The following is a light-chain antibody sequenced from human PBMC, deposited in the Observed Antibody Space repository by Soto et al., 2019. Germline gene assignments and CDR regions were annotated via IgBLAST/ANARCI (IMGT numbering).Light chain of an antibody. CDR3: QQYGSRPR. CDR2: GAS. CDR1: QSVSSSY. V-gene: IGKV3-20*01. Sequence: EIVFTQSPGTLSLSPGERATLSCRASQSVSSSYLAWYQQKPGQAPRLLIYGASSRTTGIPDRFSGSGSGTDFTLTISRLEPEDFAVYYCQQYGSRPRLGQGTKVDIK. J-gene: IGKJ1*01.